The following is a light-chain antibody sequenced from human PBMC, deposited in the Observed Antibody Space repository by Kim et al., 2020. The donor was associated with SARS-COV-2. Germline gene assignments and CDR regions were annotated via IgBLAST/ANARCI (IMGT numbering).Light chain of an antibody. V-gene: IGLV7-43*01. Sequence: PGGPASVALAANPGAVISVFYRNWCQQKAGQAPRALIYSTANRHSLTPARYSGSVRGGKATLTLSDVGPGDKAFYYCLLYHAITVIFGGGTQLTVL. J-gene: IGLJ2*01. CDR2: STA. CDR1: PGAVISVFY. CDR3: LLYHAITVI.